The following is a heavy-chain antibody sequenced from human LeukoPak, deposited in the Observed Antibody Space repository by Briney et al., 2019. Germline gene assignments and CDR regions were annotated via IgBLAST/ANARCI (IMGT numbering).Heavy chain of an antibody. D-gene: IGHD1-26*01. J-gene: IGHJ3*02. CDR1: GGSISSGSYY. V-gene: IGHV4-61*02. Sequence: SQTLSLTCTVSGGSISSGSYYWSWIRQPAGKGLEWIGRVYTSGSTNYNPSLKSRVTISVDTSKNQFSLKLSSVTAADTAVYYCATEGFVGARVRDIWGQGTMVTVSS. CDR2: VYTSGST. CDR3: ATEGFVGARVRDI.